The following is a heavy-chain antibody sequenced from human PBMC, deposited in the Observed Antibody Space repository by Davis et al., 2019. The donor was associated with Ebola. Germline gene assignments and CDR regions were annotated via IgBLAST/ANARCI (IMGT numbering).Heavy chain of an antibody. D-gene: IGHD4-11*01. V-gene: IGHV1-2*06. CDR2: IISNSGGT. CDR3: ARGRNYAHEY. CDR1: GYTFTGYN. J-gene: IGHJ4*02. Sequence: ASVKVSCKASGYTFTGYNMHWVRQAPGQGLEWMGRIISNSGGTNYAQKFQGRVTMTRDTSISTVYMELSSLRYDDTADYYCARGRNYAHEYWGQGTLVTVSS.